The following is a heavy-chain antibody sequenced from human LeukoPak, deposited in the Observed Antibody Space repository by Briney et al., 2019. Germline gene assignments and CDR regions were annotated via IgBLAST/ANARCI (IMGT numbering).Heavy chain of an antibody. CDR1: GYSFTSYW. CDR3: ARQYSSSSDYYYYGMDV. CDR2: IHPGDSDT. V-gene: IGHV5-51*01. D-gene: IGHD6-6*01. Sequence: GESLKISCKGSGYSFTSYWIGWVRQMPGKGLEWMGIIHPGDSDTRYSPSFQGQVTISADKSISTAYLQWSSLKASDTAMYYCARQYSSSSDYYYYGMDVWGQGTTVTVSS. J-gene: IGHJ6*02.